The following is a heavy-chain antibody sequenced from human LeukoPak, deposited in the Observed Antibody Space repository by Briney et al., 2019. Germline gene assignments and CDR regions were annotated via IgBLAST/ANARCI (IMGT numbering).Heavy chain of an antibody. V-gene: IGHV4-61*05. Sequence: SETLSLTCNVSGGSISSSSYYWGWIRQPPGKGLEWIGYIYYSGSTNYNPSLKSRVTKSVDASKNQFSLKLSSVTAADTAVYYCARLQGDYYDSSGPPLWGQGTLVTVSS. D-gene: IGHD3-22*01. CDR1: GGSISSSSYY. J-gene: IGHJ4*02. CDR2: IYYSGST. CDR3: ARLQGDYYDSSGPPL.